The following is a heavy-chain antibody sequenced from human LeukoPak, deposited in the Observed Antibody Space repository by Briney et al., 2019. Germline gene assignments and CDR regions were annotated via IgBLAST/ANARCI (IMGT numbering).Heavy chain of an antibody. J-gene: IGHJ4*02. V-gene: IGHV7-4-1*02. CDR1: GYTFTNYA. CDR3: ARGNYYVDY. CDR2: MNTNTGNP. Sequence: ASVKVSCKASGYTFTNYAMNWVRRAPGQGLEWMGWMNTNTGNPTYAQGFTGRFVFSLDTSVSTANLQISSLKTEDTAVYYCARGNYYVDYWGQGTLVTVSS. D-gene: IGHD3-10*01.